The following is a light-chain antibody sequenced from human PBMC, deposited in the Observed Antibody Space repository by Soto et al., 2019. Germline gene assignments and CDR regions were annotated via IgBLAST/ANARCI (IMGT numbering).Light chain of an antibody. V-gene: IGKV3-11*01. J-gene: IGKJ1*01. CDR2: DAS. CDR1: QSVSSY. Sequence: LTEFTATLSLPQRERSTHSCRASQSVSSYLAWYQQKPGQAPRLLIYDASDRATGIPARFGGSGSGTDFTLTISSLEPEDFAVYYCQQRSNWPRTFGQGTKVDI. CDR3: QQRSNWPRT.